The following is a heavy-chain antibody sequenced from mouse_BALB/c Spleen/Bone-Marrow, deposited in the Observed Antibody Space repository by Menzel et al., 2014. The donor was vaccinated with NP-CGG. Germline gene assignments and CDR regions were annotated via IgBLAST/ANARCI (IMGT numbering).Heavy chain of an antibody. J-gene: IGHJ2*02. D-gene: IGHD4-1*01. CDR1: GYTFTSYY. Sequence: QVQLKDSGAELVKPGASVKSSCKASGYTFTSYYMYWVKQRPGQGLEWIGEINPSNGGTNFNEKFKSRATLTVDKSSSTAYMQLSSLTSEDSAVYYCTRGRSWDFDYWGQGTFLTVSS. CDR3: TRGRSWDFDY. V-gene: IGHV1S81*02. CDR2: INPSNGGT.